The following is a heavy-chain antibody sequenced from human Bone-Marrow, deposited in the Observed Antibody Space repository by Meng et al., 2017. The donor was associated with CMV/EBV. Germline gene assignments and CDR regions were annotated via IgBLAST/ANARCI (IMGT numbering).Heavy chain of an antibody. J-gene: IGHJ3*02. CDR1: GFTFRTYW. V-gene: IGHV3-74*01. D-gene: IGHD3-22*01. CDR2: INTAGSVT. CDR3: VRAGAPYYYENTSQYGALDI. Sequence: GESLKISCAVSGFTFRTYWMHWVRQAPGKGLVWVSHINTAGSVTRYADSVKGRFTISRDNTGNTLYLRMTSLRADDTAVYYCVRAGAPYYYENTSQYGALDIWGQGTMVTVSS.